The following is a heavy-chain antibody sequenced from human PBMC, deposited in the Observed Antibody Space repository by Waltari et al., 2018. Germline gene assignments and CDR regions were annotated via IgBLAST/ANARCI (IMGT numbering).Heavy chain of an antibody. CDR1: GGSLGSFY. D-gene: IGHD6-19*01. V-gene: IGHV4-59*01. J-gene: IGHJ5*02. CDR3: ARGLQRRAYSSAWSKGYNWFDP. CDR2: VYYSGST. Sequence: QVQLQESGPGLVKPSETLSLTCIVSGGSLGSFYWSWIRQPPGKGLEWIGYVYYSGSTNYNPNLESRVTIAVDTSKNQFSLKLTSVTAADTAVYYCARGLQRRAYSSAWSKGYNWFDPWGQGTLVTVSS.